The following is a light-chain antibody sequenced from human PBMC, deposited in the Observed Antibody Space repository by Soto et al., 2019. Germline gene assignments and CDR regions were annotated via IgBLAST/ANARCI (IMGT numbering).Light chain of an antibody. CDR3: SSYTTATTRV. V-gene: IGLV2-14*01. CDR1: SSDVGAYNY. Sequence: QAVVTQPASVSGSPGQSITISCTGTSSDVGAYNYVSWYQQHPGKAPKLMIFDVSNRPSGVSNRFSGSKSGNTASLTISGLQAEDEADYYCSSYTTATTRVFGGGSQVTVL. CDR2: DVS. J-gene: IGLJ3*02.